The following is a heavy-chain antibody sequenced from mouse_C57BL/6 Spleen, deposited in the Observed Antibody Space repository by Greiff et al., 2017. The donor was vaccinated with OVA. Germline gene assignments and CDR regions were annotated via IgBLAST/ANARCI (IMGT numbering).Heavy chain of an antibody. Sequence: VKLQQPGAELVRPGTSVKLSCKASGYTFTSYWMHWVKQRPGQGLEWIGVIDPSDSYTNYNQKFKGKATLTVDTSSSTAYMQLSSLTSEDSAVYYCARYYDYERGYFDYWGQGTTLTVSS. V-gene: IGHV1-59*01. J-gene: IGHJ2*01. CDR2: IDPSDSYT. CDR1: GYTFTSYW. CDR3: ARYYDYERGYFDY. D-gene: IGHD2-4*01.